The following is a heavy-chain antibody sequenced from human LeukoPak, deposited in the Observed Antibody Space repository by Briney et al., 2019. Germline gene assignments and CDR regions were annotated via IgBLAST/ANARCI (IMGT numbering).Heavy chain of an antibody. V-gene: IGHV5-51*01. D-gene: IGHD2-21*01. CDR3: ARASKDCSNQNFGY. J-gene: IGHJ4*02. Sequence: GESLKISCRVSGSRFFSCCVGCWGQMPGKGLECMGILYPGDSDSRYSPSFQGQVSISADRSISTAYLHWSSLKVSDTKLYHCARASKDCSNQNFGYWGQGTLVTVSS. CDR2: LYPGDSDS. CDR1: GSRFFSCC.